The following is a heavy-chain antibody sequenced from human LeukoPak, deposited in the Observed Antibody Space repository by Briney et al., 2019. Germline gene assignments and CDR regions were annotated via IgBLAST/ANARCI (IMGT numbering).Heavy chain of an antibody. CDR3: ARGGAYGDYED. CDR1: GFTFSSYA. CDR2: ISGSGGST. J-gene: IGHJ4*02. D-gene: IGHD4-17*01. Sequence: GGSLRLSCAASGFTFSSYAMSWVRQAAGRGLEGVSAISGSGGSTYYADSVKGRFTIARDNSKNTLYLQMNSLRAEDTAVYYCARGGAYGDYEDWGQGTLVTVSS. V-gene: IGHV3-23*01.